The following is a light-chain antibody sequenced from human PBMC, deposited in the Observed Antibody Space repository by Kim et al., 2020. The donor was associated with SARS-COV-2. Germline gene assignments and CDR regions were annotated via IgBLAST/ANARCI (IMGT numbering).Light chain of an antibody. V-gene: IGLV4-69*01. J-gene: IGLJ3*02. CDR1: SGHSNYA. Sequence: QPVLTQSPSASASLGASVKLTCTLSSGHSNYAIAWHQQQTEKGPRYLMKLNSDGSHNKGDGIPDRFSCSSSGAERYLTISSLQSEDEGDYYCQTWGTGIWVFGGGTKLTVL. CDR3: QTWGTGIWV. CDR2: LNSDGSH.